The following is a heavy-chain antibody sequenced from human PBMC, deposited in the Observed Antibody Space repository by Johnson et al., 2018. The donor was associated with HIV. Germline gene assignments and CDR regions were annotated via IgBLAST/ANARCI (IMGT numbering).Heavy chain of an antibody. CDR3: TTDRLGANDAFDI. CDR2: IKSEGGGGTT. J-gene: IGHJ3*02. V-gene: IGHV3-15*01. CDR1: GFTFSSYA. Sequence: EVQLVESGGGVVQPGRSLRLSCAASGFTFSSYALYWVRQVPGKGLEWVGRIKSEGGGGTTDYAAPVKGRFTISRDDSKNTLYLQMNSLKTEDTAVYYCTTDRLGANDAFDIWGQGTMVTVSS. D-gene: IGHD3-16*01.